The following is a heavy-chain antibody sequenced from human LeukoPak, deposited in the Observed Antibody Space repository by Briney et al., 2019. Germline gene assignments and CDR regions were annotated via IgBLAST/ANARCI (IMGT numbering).Heavy chain of an antibody. CDR2: IYYSGST. V-gene: IGHV4-59*01. CDR1: GVSFSSGY. Sequence: SETLSLTCTVSGVSFSSGYWSWIRQPPGKGLEWIGYIYYSGSTNYNPSLKSRVTISVDTSKNQFSLRLTSVTAADTAVYYCARDTMAGSYYYGIDVWGQGTTVTVSS. CDR3: ARDTMAGSYYYGIDV. D-gene: IGHD3-10*01. J-gene: IGHJ6*02.